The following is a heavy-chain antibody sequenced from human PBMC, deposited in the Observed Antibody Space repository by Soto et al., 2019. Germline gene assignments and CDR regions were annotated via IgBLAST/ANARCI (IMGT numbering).Heavy chain of an antibody. J-gene: IGHJ6*03. CDR3: EGGNCAMVRGSVLYYMDV. CDR1: GYTFTSYG. V-gene: IGHV1-18*01. D-gene: IGHD3-10*01. Sequence: ASVKVSCKASGYTFTSYGISWVRQAPGQGLEWMGRISAYNGIANYVQKFQGRVTITADKSTSIAYMELSSLRSEDTALYYFEGGNCAMVRGSVLYYMDVWGKGTTVTVSS. CDR2: ISAYNGIA.